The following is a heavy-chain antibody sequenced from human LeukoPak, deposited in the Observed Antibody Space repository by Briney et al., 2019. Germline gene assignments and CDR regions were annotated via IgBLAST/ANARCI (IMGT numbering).Heavy chain of an antibody. Sequence: SETLSLTCAVYGGSFSGYYWSWIRQPPGNGLEWIGEINHSGSTNYNPSLKSRVTISVDTSKNQFSLKLSSVTAADTAVYYCARTSASYSYFDYWGQGTLVTVSS. V-gene: IGHV4-34*01. CDR1: GGSFSGYY. CDR2: INHSGST. CDR3: ARTSASYSYFDY. D-gene: IGHD1-26*01. J-gene: IGHJ4*02.